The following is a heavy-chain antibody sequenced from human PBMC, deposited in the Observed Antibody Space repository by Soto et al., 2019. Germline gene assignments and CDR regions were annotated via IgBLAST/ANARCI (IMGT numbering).Heavy chain of an antibody. CDR3: ARVPARLGAFDI. CDR1: GGSISSGGYS. D-gene: IGHD2-2*01. Sequence: QLQLQESGSGLVKPSQTLSLTCAVSGGSISSGGYSWSWIRQPPGKGLEWIGYIYDSRSSYYNPSLKSRVTISLDRSKNQFSLKLSSVTAADTAVYYCARVPARLGAFDIWGQGTMVTVSS. J-gene: IGHJ3*02. V-gene: IGHV4-30-2*01. CDR2: IYDSRSS.